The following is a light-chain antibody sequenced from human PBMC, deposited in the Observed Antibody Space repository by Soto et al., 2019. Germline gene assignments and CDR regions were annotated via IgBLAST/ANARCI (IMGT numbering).Light chain of an antibody. V-gene: IGKV2-28*01. J-gene: IGKJ1*01. CDR1: QSLLHSNGYNY. Sequence: DIVMTQSPLSLPVTPGERSSISCRSSQSLLHSNGYNYLDWYLQKPGQSPQLLIYLGSNRASGVPDRFSGSGSGTDFTLKISRVEAEAVGVYYCMQALQITWRFDQGTKVEIK. CDR3: MQALQITWR. CDR2: LGS.